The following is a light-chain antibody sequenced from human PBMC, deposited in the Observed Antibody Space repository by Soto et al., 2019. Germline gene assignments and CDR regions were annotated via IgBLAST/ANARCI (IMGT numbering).Light chain of an antibody. V-gene: IGKV3-15*01. CDR2: GAS. CDR1: QSVSST. Sequence: EIVLTQSPGTLSLSPGERSTLSCRASQSVSSTSLAWYQQKPGRAPRLLIYGASTRATGIPAKFSGSGSGTEFTLTISSLQSEDFAVYYCQQYNNWWTFGQGTKVDIK. J-gene: IGKJ1*01. CDR3: QQYNNWWT.